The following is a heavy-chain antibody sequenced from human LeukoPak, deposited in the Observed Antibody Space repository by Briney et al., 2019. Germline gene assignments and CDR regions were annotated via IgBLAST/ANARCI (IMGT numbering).Heavy chain of an antibody. CDR1: GGSISSYY. CDR3: ASPARGSGWYRGPLFDY. Sequence: PSETLSLTCTVSGGSISSYYWSWIRQPPGKGLEWIGEINHSGSTNYNPSLKSRVTISVYTSKNQFSLKLSSVTAADTAVYYCASPARGSGWYRGPLFDYWGQGTLVTVSS. CDR2: INHSGST. D-gene: IGHD6-19*01. J-gene: IGHJ4*02. V-gene: IGHV4-34*01.